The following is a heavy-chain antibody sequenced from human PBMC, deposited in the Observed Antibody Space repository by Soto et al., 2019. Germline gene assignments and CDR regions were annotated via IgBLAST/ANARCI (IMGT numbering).Heavy chain of an antibody. Sequence: ASVKVSCKASGYTFNSYYMDWVRQDPGQGLEWMGIINPSGGSTSYAQKFQGRVTMTRDTSTSTVYMELSSLRSEDTAVYYCARSIAAAGPTPIFDWWGQGTLVTVSS. V-gene: IGHV1-46*02. D-gene: IGHD6-13*01. CDR3: ARSIAAAGPTPIFDW. CDR2: INPSGGST. CDR1: GYTFNSYY. J-gene: IGHJ4*02.